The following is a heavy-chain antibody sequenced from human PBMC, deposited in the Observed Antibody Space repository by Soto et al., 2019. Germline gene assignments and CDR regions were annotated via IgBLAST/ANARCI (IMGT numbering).Heavy chain of an antibody. CDR2: ISAYNGNT. J-gene: IGHJ3*02. Sequence: GASLKVSCKASGYTFITYGINWVRQAPGQGLEWMGWISAYNGNTNYAQNLQGRLTMTTDTSTTTANMELRSLRSDDTAVYYCARDESGAFDIWGQGTKVTVSS. CDR3: ARDESGAFDI. CDR1: GYTFITYG. D-gene: IGHD3-10*01. V-gene: IGHV1-18*04.